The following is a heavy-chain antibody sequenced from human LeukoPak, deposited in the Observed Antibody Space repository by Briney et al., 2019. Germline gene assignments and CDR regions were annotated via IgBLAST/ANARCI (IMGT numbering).Heavy chain of an antibody. CDR2: VSGSGSET. CDR1: GLTFSRFA. V-gene: IGHV3-23*01. CDR3: AKGGHMSRFDY. J-gene: IGHJ4*02. D-gene: IGHD2-21*01. Sequence: AGGSLRLSCAASGLTFSRFAMTWVRQAPGKGLEWVSTVSGSGSETFYAGSAQGRFTISRDNSKNTLYMQMNSLRADDTAVYYCAKGGHMSRFDYWGQGTLVSVSS.